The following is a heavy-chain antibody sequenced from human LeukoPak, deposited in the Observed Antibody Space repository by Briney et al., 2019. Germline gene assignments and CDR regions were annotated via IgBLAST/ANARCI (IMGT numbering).Heavy chain of an antibody. J-gene: IGHJ4*02. Sequence: PGGSLRLSCAASGFTFSSYSMNWVRQAPGKGLEWVSSISSSSSYIYYADSVKGRFTISRDNAKNTLYLQMNSLRAEDTAVYYCARRIQGMAPYYFDYWGQGTLVTVSS. CDR3: ARRIQGMAPYYFDY. D-gene: IGHD5-24*01. CDR2: ISSSSSYI. CDR1: GFTFSSYS. V-gene: IGHV3-21*01.